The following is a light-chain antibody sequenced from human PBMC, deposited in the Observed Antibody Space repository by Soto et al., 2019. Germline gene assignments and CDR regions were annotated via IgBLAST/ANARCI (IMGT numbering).Light chain of an antibody. CDR2: DAS. CDR1: QRISNF. CDR3: QQRFNWPLT. V-gene: IGKV3-11*01. Sequence: EIVLTQSPATLSLSLGERATLSCRASQRISNFLTWYQQKPGQPPRLLIYDASIRATGIPDRFSANGSGTNFTLTISSLEPEDFAVYYCQQRFNWPLTFGGGTKVDIK. J-gene: IGKJ4*02.